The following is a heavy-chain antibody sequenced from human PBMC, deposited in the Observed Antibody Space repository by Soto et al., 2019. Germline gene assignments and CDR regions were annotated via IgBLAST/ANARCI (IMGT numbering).Heavy chain of an antibody. Sequence: ASVKVSCKASGYTFTSYGMHWVRQAPGQRLEWMGWINAGNGNTKYSQKSQGRVTITRDTSASTAYMELSSLRSEDTAVYYCARPNSSSWPGYYFDYWGQGTLVTVSS. CDR3: ARPNSSSWPGYYFDY. CDR2: INAGNGNT. V-gene: IGHV1-3*01. J-gene: IGHJ4*02. D-gene: IGHD6-13*01. CDR1: GYTFTSYG.